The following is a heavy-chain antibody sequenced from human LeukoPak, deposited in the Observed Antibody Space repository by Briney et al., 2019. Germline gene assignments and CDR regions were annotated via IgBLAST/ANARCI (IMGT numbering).Heavy chain of an antibody. V-gene: IGHV3-30*02. D-gene: IGHD1-26*01. CDR2: IRHDASKK. Sequence: GGSLRLSCAASGFTFTNYGMHWVRQAPGKGLEWVAFIRHDASKKYYADSVKGRFTISRDNSKNTVYLQMNSLRAEDTAIYYCAKGGEAEADYWGQRTLVTVSS. CDR3: AKGGEAEADY. J-gene: IGHJ4*02. CDR1: GFTFTNYG.